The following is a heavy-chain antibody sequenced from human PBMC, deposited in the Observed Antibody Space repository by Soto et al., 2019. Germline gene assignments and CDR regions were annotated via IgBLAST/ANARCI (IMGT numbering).Heavy chain of an antibody. CDR2: IYQIVGRI. CDR1: GYTFTSYF. D-gene: IGHD3-10*01. J-gene: IGHJ5*02. V-gene: IGHV1-46*01. Sequence: ASVKVSCKASGYTFTSYFMHWVRQAPGQGPACLVVIYQIVGRISDAQKFQGRVPMTRDTHTGTVYMEMSSLRSDYTAVYFCSRDSCITTTCAGGGNHFDPWGQGTLVTVSS. CDR3: SRDSCITTTCAGGGNHFDP.